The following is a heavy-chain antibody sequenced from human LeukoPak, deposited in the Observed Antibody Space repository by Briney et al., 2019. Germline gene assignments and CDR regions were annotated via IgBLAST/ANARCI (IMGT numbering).Heavy chain of an antibody. CDR3: AREAICSSTTCYFDY. CDR1: GYTFRDYY. D-gene: IGHD2-2*01. CDR2: INPNSGGT. V-gene: IGHV1-2*02. J-gene: IGHJ4*02. Sequence: ASVKVSCHPSGYTFRDYYIHWVRQAPGQGLEWMGWINPNSGGTNFAQKFRGRVTLTRDTSISTAYMELSRLRYDDTAMHYCAREAICSSTTCYFDYWGQGTLVTVSS.